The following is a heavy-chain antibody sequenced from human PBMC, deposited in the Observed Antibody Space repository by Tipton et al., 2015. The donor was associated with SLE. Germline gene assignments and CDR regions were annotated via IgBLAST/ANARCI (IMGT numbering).Heavy chain of an antibody. Sequence: LRLSCTVFGDTLSDHYWSWIRQPPGKGLEWIGEIDHLGGTNYNPSPQSRVTLSVDTSKNQFSLKMTSVNAADTARYFCARENWRFSHMDVWGRVTTVIVSS. CDR3: ARENWRFSHMDV. J-gene: IGHJ6*04. D-gene: IGHD1-1*01. CDR2: IDHLGGT. V-gene: IGHV4-34*09. CDR1: GDTLSDHY.